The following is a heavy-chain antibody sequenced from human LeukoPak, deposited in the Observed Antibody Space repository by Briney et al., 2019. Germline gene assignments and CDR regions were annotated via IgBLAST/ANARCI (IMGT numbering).Heavy chain of an antibody. D-gene: IGHD6-13*01. V-gene: IGHV4-30-2*01. CDR3: ASFGYSSSWPNDAFDI. CDR2: IYHSGST. CDR1: GGSISSGGYH. J-gene: IGHJ3*02. Sequence: SQTLSLTCTVSGGSISSGGYHWSWIRQPPGKGLEWLGYIYHSGSTYYNPSLKSRVTISVDKSKNQFSLKLSSVTAADTAVYYCASFGYSSSWPNDAFDIWGQGTMVTVSS.